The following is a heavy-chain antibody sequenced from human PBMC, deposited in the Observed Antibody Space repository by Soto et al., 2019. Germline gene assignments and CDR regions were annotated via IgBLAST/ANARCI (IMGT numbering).Heavy chain of an antibody. D-gene: IGHD6-13*01. V-gene: IGHV3-23*01. CDR3: AKSSSWYDYFDY. CDR1: GFTFSSYS. CDR2: ISGSGGST. J-gene: IGHJ4*02. Sequence: GGSLRLSCAASGFTFSSYSMSWVRQAPGKGLEWVSAISGSGGSTYYADSVKGRFTISRDNSKNTLYLQMNSLRAEDTAVYYCAKSSSWYDYFDYWGQGTLVTVSS.